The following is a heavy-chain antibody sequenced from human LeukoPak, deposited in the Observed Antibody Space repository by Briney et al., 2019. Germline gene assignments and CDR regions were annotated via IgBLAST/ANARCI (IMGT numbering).Heavy chain of an antibody. CDR2: ISGSGDST. Sequence: GVSLRLSCAASEFTFRSYAMSWVRQAPGKGLGWVSAISGSGDSTYYADSVKGRFTISRDNSKNTLYLQMNSLRAEDTAVYYCAKDRWAGITTNWFDPWGQGTLVTVSS. CDR3: AKDRWAGITTNWFDP. CDR1: EFTFRSYA. J-gene: IGHJ5*02. D-gene: IGHD3-16*01. V-gene: IGHV3-23*01.